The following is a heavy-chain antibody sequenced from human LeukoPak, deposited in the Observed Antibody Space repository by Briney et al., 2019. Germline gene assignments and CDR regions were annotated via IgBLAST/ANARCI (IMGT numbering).Heavy chain of an antibody. CDR1: GNTFTSYY. D-gene: IGHD6-13*01. CDR2: INPSGGST. CDR3: ARGGRRGLAAAVDY. V-gene: IGHV1-46*01. Sequence: ASVKVSCKASGNTFTSYYMHWVRQAPGQGLEWMGVINPSGGSTNYAQKFQGRVTMTRDTSTSTVYMELSSLRSEDTAFYYCARGGRRGLAAAVDYWGQGTLVTVSS. J-gene: IGHJ4*02.